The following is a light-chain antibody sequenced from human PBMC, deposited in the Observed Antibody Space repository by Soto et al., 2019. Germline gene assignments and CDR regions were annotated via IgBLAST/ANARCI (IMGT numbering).Light chain of an antibody. CDR1: QSVSSN. CDR2: GAS. V-gene: IGKV3-15*01. Sequence: EIVMTQSPATLSVSPGERATLSCRASQSVSSNLAWYQQKPGQAPRLLIYGASTRATGIPARFSGSGSGTEFTLTISSLQSEDVAVYYCQQYNNWPPYTFGQGTKLGIK. CDR3: QQYNNWPPYT. J-gene: IGKJ2*01.